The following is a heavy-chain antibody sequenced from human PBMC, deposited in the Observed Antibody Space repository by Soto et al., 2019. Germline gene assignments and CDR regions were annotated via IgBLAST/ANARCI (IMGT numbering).Heavy chain of an antibody. J-gene: IGHJ5*02. CDR3: ARHPSDFWFDP. Sequence: QLQLQESGPGLVKPSETLSLTCSVSGGSISSSSYFWGWIRQPPGKGLEWLGSIYYSGSTYYNPSLKRRVTVSVDTSKNQFSLKLSSVTAADTAVYYCARHPSDFWFDPWGQGTLVTVSS. CDR2: IYYSGST. D-gene: IGHD2-21*02. CDR1: GGSISSSSYF. V-gene: IGHV4-39*01.